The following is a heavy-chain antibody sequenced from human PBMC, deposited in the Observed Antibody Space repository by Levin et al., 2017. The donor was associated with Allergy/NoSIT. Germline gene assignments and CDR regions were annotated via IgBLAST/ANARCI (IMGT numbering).Heavy chain of an antibody. J-gene: IGHJ4*02. V-gene: IGHV3-23*01. D-gene: IGHD3-22*01. CDR2: ISGSGGST. CDR3: AKISRDLVVVIHGYFDY. Sequence: PGGSLRLSCAASGFTFSSYAMSWVRQAPGKGLEWVSAISGSGGSTYYADSVKGRFTISRDNSKNTLYLQMNSLRAEDTAVYYCAKISRDLVVVIHGYFDYWGQGTLVTVSS. CDR1: GFTFSSYA.